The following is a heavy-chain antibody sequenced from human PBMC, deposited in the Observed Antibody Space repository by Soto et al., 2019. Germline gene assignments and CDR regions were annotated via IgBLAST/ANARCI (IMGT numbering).Heavy chain of an antibody. CDR1: GFTFSDYY. CDR2: ISSSGSTI. J-gene: IGHJ4*02. V-gene: IGHV3-11*01. D-gene: IGHD1-26*01. Sequence: PGGSLRLSCAASGFTFSDYYMSWIRQAPGKGLEWVSYISSSGSTIYYADSVKGRFTISRDNAKNSLYLQMNSLRAEDTAVYYCAGDAGNSGSYYATFDYWGQGTLVTVSS. CDR3: AGDAGNSGSYYATFDY.